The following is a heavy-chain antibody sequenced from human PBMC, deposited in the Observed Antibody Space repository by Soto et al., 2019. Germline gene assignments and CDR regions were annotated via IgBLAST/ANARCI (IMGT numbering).Heavy chain of an antibody. V-gene: IGHV4-34*01. J-gene: IGHJ4*02. Sequence: SETLSLTCAVYGGSFSGYYWSWIRQPPGKGLEWIGEINHSGSTNYNPSLKSRVTISVDTSKNQFSLKLSSVTAADTAVYYCAVTYYDFWSGYTYFDYWGQGTLVTVSS. CDR2: INHSGST. CDR1: GGSFSGYY. D-gene: IGHD3-3*01. CDR3: AVTYYDFWSGYTYFDY.